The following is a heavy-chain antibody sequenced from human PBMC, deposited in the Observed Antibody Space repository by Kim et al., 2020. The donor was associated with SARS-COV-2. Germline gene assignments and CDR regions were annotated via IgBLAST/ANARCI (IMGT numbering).Heavy chain of an antibody. J-gene: IGHJ3*02. Sequence: SETLSLTCTVSGGSISSSSYYWGWIRQPPGKGLEWIGSIYYSGSTYYNPSLKSRVTISVDTSKNQFSLKLSSVTAADTAVYYCASQRPRKSITIFGVVIIYAFDIWGQGTMVTVSS. D-gene: IGHD3-3*01. V-gene: IGHV4-39*01. CDR2: IYYSGST. CDR3: ASQRPRKSITIFGVVIIYAFDI. CDR1: GGSISSSSYY.